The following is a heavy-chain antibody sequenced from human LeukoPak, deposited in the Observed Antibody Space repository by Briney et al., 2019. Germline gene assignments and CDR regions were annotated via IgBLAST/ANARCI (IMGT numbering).Heavy chain of an antibody. CDR2: INPNSGGT. CDR1: GYTFTGYY. V-gene: IGHV1-2*02. D-gene: IGHD2-2*02. CDR3: ASLGGYCSSTSCYKHFDL. J-gene: IGHJ5*02. Sequence: GASVKVSCKASGYTFTGYYMHWVRQAPGQGLEWMGWINPNSGGTNYAQKFQGRVTMTRDTSISTAYTELSRLRSDDTAVYYCASLGGYCSSTSCYKHFDLWGQGTLGTVSS.